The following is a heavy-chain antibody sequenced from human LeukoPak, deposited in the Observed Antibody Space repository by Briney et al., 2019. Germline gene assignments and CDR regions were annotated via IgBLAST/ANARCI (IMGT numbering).Heavy chain of an antibody. CDR3: AREEVIAAAGPTLDY. J-gene: IGHJ4*02. D-gene: IGHD6-13*01. CDR1: EYTFTDYY. V-gene: IGHV1-2*02. CDR2: INPSSGGT. Sequence: GDSVKASCKPSEYTFTDYYMHWLRQAPGQGLKCWGWINPSSGGTNDAQKFQGRVTMTRDTSISTAYMELSRLRSDDTAVFYCAREEVIAAAGPTLDYWGQGALVTVSS.